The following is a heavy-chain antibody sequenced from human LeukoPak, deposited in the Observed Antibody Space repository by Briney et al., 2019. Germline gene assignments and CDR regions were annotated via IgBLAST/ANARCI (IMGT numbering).Heavy chain of an antibody. D-gene: IGHD2-15*01. V-gene: IGHV4-59*01. J-gene: IGHJ4*02. CDR3: ARDRHAGSCSGSRCYPYYFDS. Sequence: SETLSLTCSVSGVSISSSYWSWVRQSPGEQLEHLAYISSGVGATYNPSLRGRVIISRDTSKNQVSLNLTSVTAADTAVYFCARDRHAGSCSGSRCYPYYFDSSGQGTLVTVSS. CDR1: GVSISSSY. CDR2: ISSGVGA.